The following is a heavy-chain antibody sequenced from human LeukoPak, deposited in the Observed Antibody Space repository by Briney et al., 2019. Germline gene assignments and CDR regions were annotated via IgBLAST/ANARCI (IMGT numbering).Heavy chain of an antibody. V-gene: IGHV4-59*01. CDR2: IYYSGST. J-gene: IGHJ4*02. D-gene: IGHD2-21*01. CDR1: GESISGFY. Sequence: SGTLSLTCTVSGESISGFYWTWIRQPPGKGPEWIGYIYYSGSTNYNPSLKSRVTISVDTSKNQFSLKLSSVTAADTAVYYCARGVVIAPQTFDYWGQGTLVTVSS. CDR3: ARGVVIAPQTFDY.